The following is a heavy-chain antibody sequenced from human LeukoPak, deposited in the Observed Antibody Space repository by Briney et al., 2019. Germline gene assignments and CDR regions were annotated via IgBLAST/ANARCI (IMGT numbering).Heavy chain of an antibody. D-gene: IGHD1-14*01. J-gene: IGHJ6*03. Sequence: SETLSLTCTVSGGSISSYYWSWIRQPPGKGLEWIGYIYYSGSTNYNPSLKSRVTISVDTSKNQFSLKLSSVTAADTAVYYCARVGGMDYYYYMDVRGKGTTVTVSS. CDR3: ARVGGMDYYYYMDV. V-gene: IGHV4-59*01. CDR2: IYYSGST. CDR1: GGSISSYY.